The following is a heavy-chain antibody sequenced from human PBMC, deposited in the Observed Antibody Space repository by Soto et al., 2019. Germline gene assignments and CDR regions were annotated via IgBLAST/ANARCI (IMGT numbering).Heavy chain of an antibody. V-gene: IGHV1-69*02. D-gene: IGHD3-10*01. CDR1: GGTFNFYS. CDR2: VIPMVGMS. J-gene: IGHJ4*02. CDR3: ATNYGSGSAHFDY. Sequence: QVRLVQSGAEVKKPGSSVKVSCTASGGTFNFYSISWVRQAPGQGLEWVGRVIPMVGMSKYARKFQGRGTITADKSTSTAYMNLRSLRSEDTAVYYCATNYGSGSAHFDYWGQGTLVTVSS.